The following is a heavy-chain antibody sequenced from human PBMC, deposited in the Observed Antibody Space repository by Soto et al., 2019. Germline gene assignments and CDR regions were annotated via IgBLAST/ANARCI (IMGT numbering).Heavy chain of an antibody. D-gene: IGHD2-2*01. CDR1: GGTFSSYA. Sequence: SVKVSCKASGGTFSSYAISWVRQAPGQGLEWMGGIIPFFGTANYAQKFQGRVTITADESTSTAYMELSSLRSEDTAVYYCARDYSVPLSGPRLDCSSTSCYVRYGMDVWGQGTTVTVSS. J-gene: IGHJ6*02. V-gene: IGHV1-69*13. CDR2: IIPFFGTA. CDR3: ARDYSVPLSGPRLDCSSTSCYVRYGMDV.